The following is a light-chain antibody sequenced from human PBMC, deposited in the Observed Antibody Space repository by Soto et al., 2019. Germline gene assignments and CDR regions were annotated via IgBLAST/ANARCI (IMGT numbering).Light chain of an antibody. CDR2: GAS. CDR1: QTVGSSY. J-gene: IGKJ1*01. Sequence: EIFLTQSPGTLSLFQWEIATLSCRASQTVGSSYLAWYHQKPGQAPRLLIYGASRRATGVPDRFTGSGSGTDFTLTISRLEPEDFAVYYCQQYGRSPTFGQGTKVDIK. CDR3: QQYGRSPT. V-gene: IGKV3-20*01.